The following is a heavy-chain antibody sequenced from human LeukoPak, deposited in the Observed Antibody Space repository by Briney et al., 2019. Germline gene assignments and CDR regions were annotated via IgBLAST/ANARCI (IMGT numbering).Heavy chain of an antibody. V-gene: IGHV3-23*01. J-gene: IGHJ4*02. CDR2: ISGSAGNT. CDR3: AKDGGYYDGTHY. Sequence: PGGSLRLSCAASGFTFSSYGMNWVRQAPGKGLEWVSAISGSAGNTYYADSVKGRFTISRDNSKNTLYLQMRSLRAEDTAVYYCAKDGGYYDGTHYWGQGTLVTVSS. CDR1: GFTFSSYG. D-gene: IGHD3-10*01.